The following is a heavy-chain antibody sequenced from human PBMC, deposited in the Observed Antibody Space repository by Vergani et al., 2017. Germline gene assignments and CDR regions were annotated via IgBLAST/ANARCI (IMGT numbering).Heavy chain of an antibody. CDR3: ARVGLQLWSTFDI. CDR1: GGSISDTHW. CDR2: IYHSGST. V-gene: IGHV4-4*03. Sequence: QVQLQESGPGLVKPPGTLSLTCAVSGGSISDTHWWSWVRQSPGKGLEWIGEIYHSGSTNYNPSLQSRVTISVDKSKSQFSLRLTSVTAADTAVYYCARVGLQLWSTFDIWGQGTMVTVSS. J-gene: IGHJ3*02. D-gene: IGHD5-18*01.